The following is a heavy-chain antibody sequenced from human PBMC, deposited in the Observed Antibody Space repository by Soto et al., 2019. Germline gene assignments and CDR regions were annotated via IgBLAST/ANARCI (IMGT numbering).Heavy chain of an antibody. CDR1: GFTFSSYA. CDR2: ISGSGGIT. V-gene: IGHV3-23*01. Sequence: EVQLLESGGGLVQPGGSLRLSCAASGFTFSSYAMSWVRQAPGKGLEWVSAISGSGGITYYADSVKGRFTISRDNSKNTLYLQMNSLRAEDTAVYDWAKYPRSSSWYTGERPIDYWGQGTLVTVSS. J-gene: IGHJ4*02. D-gene: IGHD6-13*01. CDR3: AKYPRSSSWYTGERPIDY.